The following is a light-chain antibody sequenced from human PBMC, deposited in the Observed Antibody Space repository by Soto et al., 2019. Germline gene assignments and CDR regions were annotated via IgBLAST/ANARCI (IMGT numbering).Light chain of an antibody. Sequence: EIVFTQSPGTLSLSPGESATLSCRASQSVSSNYLAWYQQKPGQAPRLLIYGASSRETGIPDMFRGSGSGADFSLIIGSLQSEDFAVDYCQQYNNWPLTFGQGTKVDIK. J-gene: IGKJ1*01. CDR1: QSVSSNY. CDR2: GAS. CDR3: QQYNNWPLT. V-gene: IGKV3-20*01.